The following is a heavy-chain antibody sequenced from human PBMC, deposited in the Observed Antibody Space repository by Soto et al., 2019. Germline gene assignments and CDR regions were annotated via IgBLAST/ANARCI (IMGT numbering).Heavy chain of an antibody. V-gene: IGHV3-23*01. CDR1: GFTFSSYA. CDR2: ISGSGGST. Sequence: EVPLLESGGGLVQPGGSLRLSCAASGFTFSSYAMSWVRQAPGKGLEWVSAISGSGGSTYYADSVKGRFTISRDNSKNALDLQMNSLRAEDTAVYYCAKDFIGVVPAAHYFDSWGQGTLVTVSS. CDR3: AKDFIGVVPAAHYFDS. D-gene: IGHD2-2*01. J-gene: IGHJ4*02.